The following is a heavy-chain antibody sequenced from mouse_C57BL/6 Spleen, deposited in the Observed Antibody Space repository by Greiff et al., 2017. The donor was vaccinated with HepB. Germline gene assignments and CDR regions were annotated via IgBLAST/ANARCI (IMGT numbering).Heavy chain of an antibody. Sequence: VQLQQSGPGLVKPSQSLSPTCTVTGYSITSGYGWNWIRQFPGNKLEWMVYISYSGSTNYNPSLKSRSSITRDTSKNQFFLQLNSVTTEDTATYYCARTARIKYWGQGTTLTVSS. V-gene: IGHV3-2*02. D-gene: IGHD1-2*01. CDR2: ISYSGST. CDR1: GYSITSGYG. J-gene: IGHJ2*01. CDR3: ARTARIKY.